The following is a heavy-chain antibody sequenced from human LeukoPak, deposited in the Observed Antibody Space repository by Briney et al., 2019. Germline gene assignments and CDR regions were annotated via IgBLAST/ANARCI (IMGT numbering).Heavy chain of an antibody. Sequence: ASVEGSCKASAYTFTDYYMHWVRQAPGQGIEWMGRINPNSGSTNFAQKFQGRVTMTRDTPITTAYMELSRLISDDTAVYYCTRASATAVLGRPDQSFDNWGQGTLVTVSS. J-gene: IGHJ4*02. V-gene: IGHV1-2*06. CDR2: INPNSGST. D-gene: IGHD2-15*01. CDR1: AYTFTDYY. CDR3: TRASATAVLGRPDQSFDN.